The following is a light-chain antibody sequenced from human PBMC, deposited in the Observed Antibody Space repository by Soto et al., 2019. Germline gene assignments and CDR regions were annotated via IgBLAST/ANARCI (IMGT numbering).Light chain of an antibody. CDR3: CSYAGSRYV. CDR2: DVS. Sequence: HSALAQPRSVSGSPGPAVTISCTRTSSDVGGYNYVSWYQQHPGKAPKLMIYDVSKRPSGVPDRFSGSKSGNTASLTISGLQAEDEADYYCCSYAGSRYVFGTGTKGTVL. V-gene: IGLV2-11*01. CDR1: SSDVGGYNY. J-gene: IGLJ1*01.